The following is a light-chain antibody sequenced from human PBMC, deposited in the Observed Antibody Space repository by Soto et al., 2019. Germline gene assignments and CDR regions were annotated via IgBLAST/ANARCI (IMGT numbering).Light chain of an antibody. Sequence: ELVLTQSPGTLSLSPGERARLSCRASQSVSSSYLAWYQQKPGQAPRLLIYGASSRATGIPDRFSGSGSGTDFTLTISRLEPEDFAVYYCQQYGSSLGVTFGGGTKVDI. V-gene: IGKV3-20*01. CDR1: QSVSSSY. J-gene: IGKJ4*01. CDR2: GAS. CDR3: QQYGSSLGVT.